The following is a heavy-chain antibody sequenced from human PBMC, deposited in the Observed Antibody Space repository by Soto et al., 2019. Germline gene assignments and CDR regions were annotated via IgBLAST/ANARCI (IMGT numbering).Heavy chain of an antibody. CDR3: ARSIGNGASYYYYYGMDV. V-gene: IGHV2-70*01. CDR1: GFSLSTSGMC. Sequence: SGPTLVNPTQTLTLTCTFSGFSLSTSGMCVSWIRQPPGKALEWLALIDWDDDKYYSTSLKTRLNISKDTSKNQVVLTMTNMDPVDTATYYCARSIGNGASYYYYYGMDVWGQGTTVTVSS. CDR2: IDWDDDK. J-gene: IGHJ6*02. D-gene: IGHD2-8*01.